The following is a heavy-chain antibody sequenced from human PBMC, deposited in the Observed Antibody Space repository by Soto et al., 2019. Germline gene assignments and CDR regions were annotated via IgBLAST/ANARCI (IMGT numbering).Heavy chain of an antibody. CDR3: ATRPPGGPYRGVFDY. V-gene: IGHV3-23*01. CDR1: GFTFSSYA. CDR2: ISGSGGST. Sequence: PGGSLRLSCAASGFTFSSYAMSWVRQAPGKGLEWVSAISGSGGSTYYADSVKGRFTISRDNSKNTLYLQMNSLRAEDTAVYYCATRPPGGPYRGVFDYWSQWTLVTVSS. J-gene: IGHJ4*02. D-gene: IGHD3-10*01.